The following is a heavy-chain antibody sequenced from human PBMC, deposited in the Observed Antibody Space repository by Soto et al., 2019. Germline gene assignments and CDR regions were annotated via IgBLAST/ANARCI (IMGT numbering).Heavy chain of an antibody. Sequence: ESGGGLVQWGGSLRLSCAASGVTFSGSSVNGVRQAPGKGLEGVSYISSGSKTIYYAESVKGRFTVSRDNARNSQYLQMNSLRDEDTAFYSCARDGALDDSSAYYVLYWGKGTLVAVAS. V-gene: IGHV3-48*02. J-gene: IGHJ4*02. CDR2: ISSGSKTI. D-gene: IGHD3-22*01. CDR3: ARDGALDDSSAYYVLY. CDR1: GVTFSGSS.